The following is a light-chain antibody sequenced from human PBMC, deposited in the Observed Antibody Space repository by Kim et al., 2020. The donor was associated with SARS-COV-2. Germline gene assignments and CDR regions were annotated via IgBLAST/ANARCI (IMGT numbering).Light chain of an antibody. CDR3: QAWDSTTTV. J-gene: IGLJ2*01. CDR2: QDT. CDR1: RLGNKY. Sequence: SYELTQPPSVSVSPGQTASITCSGDRLGNKYVCWYQQKPGQSPVVVIYQDTQRPSGIPERFSGSNSGNTATPTISGTQAMDEADYYCQAWDSTTTVFGGGTQLTVL. V-gene: IGLV3-1*01.